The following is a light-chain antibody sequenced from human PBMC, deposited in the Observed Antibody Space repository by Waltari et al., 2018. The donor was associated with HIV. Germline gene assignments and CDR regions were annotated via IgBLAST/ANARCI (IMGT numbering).Light chain of an antibody. CDR2: KNY. J-gene: IGLJ1*01. Sequence: QSVLTQPPSASGTPGQTVTIPCSGSSSNIGNDKVYWYQQLPGMTPKLLISKNYQRPSGVPDRFAGSKSGTSASLAISGLRSEDEADYYCVGWDGSLSGYVFGAGTKVTVL. V-gene: IGLV1-47*01. CDR3: VGWDGSLSGYV. CDR1: SSNIGNDK.